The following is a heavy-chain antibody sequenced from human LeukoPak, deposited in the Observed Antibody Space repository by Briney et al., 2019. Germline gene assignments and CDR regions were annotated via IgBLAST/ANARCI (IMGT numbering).Heavy chain of an antibody. CDR1: GVSISEYY. Sequence: PSENLSLSCAVSGVSISEYYWSWIRQSPGKGLEWIGEVSPGGYTTYNPSLRSRVIIAEDTSENQLSLKLTSLTAADTALYYCARISCGLGQNKCYNHWAQGTLVTVSS. V-gene: IGHV4-34*01. D-gene: IGHD2-21*01. J-gene: IGHJ5*02. CDR3: ARISCGLGQNKCYNH. CDR2: VSPGGYT.